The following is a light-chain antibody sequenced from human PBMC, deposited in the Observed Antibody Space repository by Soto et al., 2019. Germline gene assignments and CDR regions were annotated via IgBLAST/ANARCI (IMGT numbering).Light chain of an antibody. CDR1: QSVGTN. V-gene: IGKV3-15*01. CDR2: GAS. J-gene: IGKJ2*01. CDR3: QQYDNWPPRWT. Sequence: EIVLTQSPAALSLSPGERATLCCRGSQSVGTNLAWYQQKPGQAPRLLILGASTRASGIPAKFSGSGSGTEFTLSIGSLQSEDFAIYYCQQYDNWPPRWTFGQGTKVDIK.